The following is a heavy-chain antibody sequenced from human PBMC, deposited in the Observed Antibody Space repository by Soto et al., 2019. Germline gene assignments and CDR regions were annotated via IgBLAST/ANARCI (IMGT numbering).Heavy chain of an antibody. J-gene: IGHJ6*03. D-gene: IGHD4-17*01. CDR3: AEDGKEDYGDYYFYYMDV. CDR1: GFTFDDYA. Sequence: EVQLVESGGGLVQPGRSLRLSCAASGFTFDDYAMHWVRQAPGKGLEWVSGISWNSGSIGYADSVKGRFTISRDNAKNSLYLQMNSLRAEDTALYYCAEDGKEDYGDYYFYYMDVWGKGTTVTVSS. CDR2: ISWNSGSI. V-gene: IGHV3-9*01.